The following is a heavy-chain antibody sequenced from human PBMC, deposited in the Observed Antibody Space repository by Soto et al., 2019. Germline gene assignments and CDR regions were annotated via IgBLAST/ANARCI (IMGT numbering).Heavy chain of an antibody. CDR3: ARHLRYFDWHIDY. D-gene: IGHD3-9*01. V-gene: IGHV4-59*08. Sequence: SETLSLTCTVSGGSISSYYWSWIRQPPGKGLEWIGYIYYSGSTNYNPSLKSRVTISVDTSKNQFPLKLSSVTAADTAVYYCARHLRYFDWHIDYWGQGTLVTVSS. CDR1: GGSISSYY. J-gene: IGHJ4*02. CDR2: IYYSGST.